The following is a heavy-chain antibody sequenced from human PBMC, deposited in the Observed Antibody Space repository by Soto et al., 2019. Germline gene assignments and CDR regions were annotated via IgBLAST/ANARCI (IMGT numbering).Heavy chain of an antibody. J-gene: IGHJ4*02. CDR3: ARRASGSGRHFDN. V-gene: IGHV4-4*07. Sequence: SETRSLTFTVSGDSISTYYWNWIRQPAGKALEWIGRIYTSGATNYNPSLRSRVTMSVDTSKNQFSLELSSVTAADTAVYYCARRASGSGRHFDNWGQGTLVTVSS. D-gene: IGHD3-10*01. CDR2: IYTSGAT. CDR1: GDSISTYY.